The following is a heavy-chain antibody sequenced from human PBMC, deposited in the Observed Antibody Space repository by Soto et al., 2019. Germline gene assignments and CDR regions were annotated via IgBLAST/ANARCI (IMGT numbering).Heavy chain of an antibody. D-gene: IGHD3-3*01. CDR2: ISGSGGST. CDR1: GFTFSSYA. CDR3: AKVYGVVIPQDNPNWYFDL. V-gene: IGHV3-23*01. J-gene: IGHJ2*01. Sequence: GGSLRLSCAASGFTFSSYAMSWVRQAPGKGLEWVSAISGSGGSTYYADSVKGRFTISRDNSKNTLYLQMNSLRAEATAVYYCAKVYGVVIPQDNPNWYFDLWGRGTLVTVSS.